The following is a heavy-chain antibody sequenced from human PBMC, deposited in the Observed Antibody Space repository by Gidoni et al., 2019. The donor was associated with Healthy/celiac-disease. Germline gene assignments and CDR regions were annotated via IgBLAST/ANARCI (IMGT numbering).Heavy chain of an antibody. V-gene: IGHV4-34*01. J-gene: IGHJ4*02. CDR3: ARGRVDFWSGYYKHGRVYYFDY. D-gene: IGHD3-3*01. CDR1: GGSFSGYY. Sequence: QVQLQQWGAGLLKPSETLSLTCAVYGGSFSGYYWSWIRQPPGKGLAWIGEINHSGSTNYNPSLKSRVTISVDTSKNQFSLKLSSVTAADTAVYYCARGRVDFWSGYYKHGRVYYFDYWGQGTLVTVSS. CDR2: INHSGST.